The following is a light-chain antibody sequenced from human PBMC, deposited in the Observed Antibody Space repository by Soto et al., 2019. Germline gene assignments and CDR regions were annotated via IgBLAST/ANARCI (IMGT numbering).Light chain of an antibody. V-gene: IGKV3-15*01. CDR1: QSVSSN. J-gene: IGKJ5*01. Sequence: EIVMTQSPATLSVSPWERAALSSRASQSVSSNLAWYQQKPGQAPRLLIYGASTRATGIPARFSGSGSGTEFTLTISSLQSEDFAVYYCQQYNNWPITFGQGTRLEIK. CDR2: GAS. CDR3: QQYNNWPIT.